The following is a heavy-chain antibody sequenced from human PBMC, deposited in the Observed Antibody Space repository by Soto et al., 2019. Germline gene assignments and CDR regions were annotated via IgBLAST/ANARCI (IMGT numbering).Heavy chain of an antibody. CDR3: ARALAIDWYTYYFDY. Sequence: PSETLSLTCTVSGASIRGYHWSWIRQFPGKGLECLGYISYSGATNYNPSLKSRVTMSVDTSKNQFSLQLNSVTAADTAVYYCARALAIDWYTYYFDYWGQGPLVTVSS. D-gene: IGHD3-9*01. J-gene: IGHJ4*02. CDR1: GASIRGYH. V-gene: IGHV4-59*08. CDR2: ISYSGAT.